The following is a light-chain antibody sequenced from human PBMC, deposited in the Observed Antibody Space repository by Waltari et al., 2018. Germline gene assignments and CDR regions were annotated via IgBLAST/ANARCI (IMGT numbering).Light chain of an antibody. CDR2: GAS. CDR3: QQYNDWPLT. CDR1: QSVRSR. V-gene: IGKV3D-15*01. J-gene: IGKJ4*01. Sequence: EIVMMQSPATLSVSPGEGATLSCRASQSVRSRLAWYQQKPGQTPRLLIYGASTRTTGIPDRFSGSGSETEFTLTISSLQSEDFAVYYCQQYNDWPLTFGGGTKVEIK.